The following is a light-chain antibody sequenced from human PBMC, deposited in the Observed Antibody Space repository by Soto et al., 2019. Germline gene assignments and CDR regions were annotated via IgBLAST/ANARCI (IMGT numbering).Light chain of an antibody. CDR3: SSYTRSSTVV. Sequence: QSALTQPASVSGSPGQSITISCIGTSNDVGRYNFVSWYQKHPNTAPRLIIYDVSHRPSGVSNRFSGSKSDNTASLTISGLQADDEADYYCSSYTRSSTVVFGGGTKLTVL. V-gene: IGLV2-14*03. CDR1: SNDVGRYNF. CDR2: DVS. J-gene: IGLJ2*01.